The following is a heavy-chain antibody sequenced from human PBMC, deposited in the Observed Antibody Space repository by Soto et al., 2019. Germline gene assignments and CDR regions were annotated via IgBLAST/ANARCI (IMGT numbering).Heavy chain of an antibody. CDR3: TTTPSYSSDWVFDY. J-gene: IGHJ4*02. CDR1: GFTFSNAW. Sequence: GGSLRLSCAASGFTFSNAWMSWVRQAPGKGLEWVGRIKSKTDGGTTDYAAPVKGRFTISRDDSKNTLYLQMNSLKTEDTAVYYCTTTPSYSSDWVFDYWGQGTLVTVSS. D-gene: IGHD6-19*01. V-gene: IGHV3-15*01. CDR2: IKSKTDGGTT.